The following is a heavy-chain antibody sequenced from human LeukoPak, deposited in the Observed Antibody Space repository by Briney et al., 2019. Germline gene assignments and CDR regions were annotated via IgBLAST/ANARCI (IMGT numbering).Heavy chain of an antibody. CDR3: AREVANYGGYYYYHYMDV. Sequence: PSETLSLTCTVSGVSISSSNSYWGWIRQPAGKGLEWIGRIYTSGSNNYNPSLKSRVTMSVDTSKNQFSLKLSSVTAADTAMYYCAREVANYGGYYYYHYMDVWGKGTTVTISS. V-gene: IGHV4-61*02. CDR1: GVSISSSNSY. CDR2: IYTSGSN. D-gene: IGHD4-23*01. J-gene: IGHJ6*03.